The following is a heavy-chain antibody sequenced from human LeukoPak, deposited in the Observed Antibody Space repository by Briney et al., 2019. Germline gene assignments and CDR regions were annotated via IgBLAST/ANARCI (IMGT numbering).Heavy chain of an antibody. V-gene: IGHV1-18*01. CDR3: AREGYCSGGSCYSAD. Sequence: APVKVSCTASGYTFTSSGISWVRQAPGQGLEWMGWISPYNGNTNYAQKLQGRVTMTTDTSTSTAYMELRSLRSDDTAVYYCAREGYCSGGSCYSADWGQGTLVTVSS. CDR2: ISPYNGNT. D-gene: IGHD2-15*01. J-gene: IGHJ4*02. CDR1: GYTFTSSG.